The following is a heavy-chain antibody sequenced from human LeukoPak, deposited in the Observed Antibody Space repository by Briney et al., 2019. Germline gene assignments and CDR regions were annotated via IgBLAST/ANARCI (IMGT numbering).Heavy chain of an antibody. CDR3: AKSQPSIAVAGSPFDY. Sequence: GGSLRLSCAASGFTFSSYGMHWVRQAPGKGLEWVAVISYDGSNKYYADSVKGRFTISRDNSKNTLYLQMNSPRAEDTAVYYCAKSQPSIAVAGSPFDYWGQGTLVTVSS. CDR2: ISYDGSNK. CDR1: GFTFSSYG. D-gene: IGHD6-19*01. V-gene: IGHV3-30*18. J-gene: IGHJ4*02.